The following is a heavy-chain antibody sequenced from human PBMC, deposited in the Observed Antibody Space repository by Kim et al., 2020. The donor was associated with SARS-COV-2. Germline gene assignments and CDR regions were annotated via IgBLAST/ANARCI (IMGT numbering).Heavy chain of an antibody. CDR1: GFTFSSYG. D-gene: IGHD3-3*01. Sequence: GGSLRLSCAASGFTFSSYGMHWVRQAPGKGLEWVAVISYDGSNKYYADSVKGRFTISRDNSKNTLYLQMNSLRAEDTAVYYCAKDGKYYDFWSGYTHHEQVHYEYYVMDVGGQGTTVTVSS. CDR2: ISYDGSNK. CDR3: AKDGKYYDFWSGYTHHEQVHYEYYVMDV. J-gene: IGHJ6*02. V-gene: IGHV3-30*18.